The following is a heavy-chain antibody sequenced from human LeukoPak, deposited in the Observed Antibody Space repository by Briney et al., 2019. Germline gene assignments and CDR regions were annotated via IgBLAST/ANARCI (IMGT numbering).Heavy chain of an antibody. CDR1: GFTFNSYW. J-gene: IGHJ4*02. CDR3: TRDDTPSDY. Sequence: GGSLRLSCAASGFTFNSYWMSWVRQAPGKGLEWVANIKQDGSEKYYVDSVKGRFTISRDNAKNSLYLRMNSLGADDSAVYYCTRDDTPSDYWGQGTLVTVSS. V-gene: IGHV3-7*01. CDR2: IKQDGSEK.